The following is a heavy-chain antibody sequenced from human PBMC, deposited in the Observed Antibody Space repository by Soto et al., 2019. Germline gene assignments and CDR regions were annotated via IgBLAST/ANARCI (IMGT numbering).Heavy chain of an antibody. J-gene: IGHJ3*02. CDR3: ARGRDYYDSSGYYSDDAFDI. D-gene: IGHD3-22*01. V-gene: IGHV1-18*01. CDR1: GYTFTSYG. CDR2: ISAYNGNT. Sequence: VKVSCKASGYTFTSYGISWVRQAPGQGLEWMGWISAYNGNTNYAQKLQGRVTMTTDTSTSTAYMELRSLRSDDTAVYYCARGRDYYDSSGYYSDDAFDIWGQGTMVTVSS.